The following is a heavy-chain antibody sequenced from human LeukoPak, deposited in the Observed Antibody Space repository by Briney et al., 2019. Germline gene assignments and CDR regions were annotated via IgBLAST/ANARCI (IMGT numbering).Heavy chain of an antibody. CDR3: ARDLKLDGSSGYYAFDI. Sequence: SGPTLVKPTQTLTLTCTFSGFSLSTSGVGVSWIRQPPGKGLEWIGYIYDSGSTDYNPSLKSRVTISVDTSKNQFSLKLTSVTAADTAVYYCARDLKLDGSSGYYAFDIWGQGTMVTVSS. V-gene: IGHV4-61*08. D-gene: IGHD3-22*01. CDR2: IYDSGST. J-gene: IGHJ3*02. CDR1: GFSLSTSGVG.